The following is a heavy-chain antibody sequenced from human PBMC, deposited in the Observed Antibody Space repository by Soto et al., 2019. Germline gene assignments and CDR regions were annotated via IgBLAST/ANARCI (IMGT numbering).Heavy chain of an antibody. J-gene: IGHJ4*02. Sequence: QVQLQESGPGLMKPSGTLSLTCAVSGGSISTNWWSWVRQPPGKGLEWIGEIYHSGRTHYNPSLENRVTMSVDRSQNLLSLILNSVTAADTAVYYCARHIAVSGTRGFDFWGQGTGVTVSS. CDR1: GGSISTNW. D-gene: IGHD2-21*01. CDR2: IYHSGRT. CDR3: ARHIAVSGTRGFDF. V-gene: IGHV4-4*02.